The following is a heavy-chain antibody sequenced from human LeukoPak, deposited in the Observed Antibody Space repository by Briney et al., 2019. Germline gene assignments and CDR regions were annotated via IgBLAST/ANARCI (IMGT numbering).Heavy chain of an antibody. D-gene: IGHD3-10*01. Sequence: PGGSLRLSCVASGVTISGYWMSWVRQAPGKGLEWVANIKQDASEIYYVGSVKGRFTISRDNAKNSVFLQMNSLRAEDTAVYYCATDGGPFDNWGQGILVTVSS. CDR1: GVTISGYW. CDR3: ATDGGPFDN. V-gene: IGHV3-7*01. CDR2: IKQDASEI. J-gene: IGHJ4*02.